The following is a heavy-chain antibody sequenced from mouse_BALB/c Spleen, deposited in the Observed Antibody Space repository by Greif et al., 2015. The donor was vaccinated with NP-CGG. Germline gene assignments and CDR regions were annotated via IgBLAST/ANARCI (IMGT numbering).Heavy chain of an antibody. J-gene: IGHJ3*01. CDR3: ARSGGWLLPFAY. D-gene: IGHD2-3*01. CDR2: IDPANGNT. CDR1: GFNIKDTY. Sequence: EVKLVESGAELVKPGASVKLSCTASGFNIKDTYMHWVKQRPEQGLEWIGRIDPANGNTKYDPKFQGKATITADTSPNTAYLQLSSLASEDTAVYYCARSGGWLLPFAYWGQGTLVTVSA. V-gene: IGHV14-3*02.